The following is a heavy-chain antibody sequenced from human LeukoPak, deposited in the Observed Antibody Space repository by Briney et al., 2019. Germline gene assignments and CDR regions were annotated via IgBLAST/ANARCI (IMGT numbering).Heavy chain of an antibody. Sequence: GGSLRLSCAASGFSVINHFMHWVREAPGEELQWVTTINGAGVTYYAASVKGRFTISRDTVKTTFSLQMNNLRADDTAVYFCARRGVQGYMDVWGKGTTVTVSS. V-gene: IGHV3-53*01. J-gene: IGHJ6*03. D-gene: IGHD1-26*01. CDR1: GFSVINHF. CDR2: INGAGVT. CDR3: ARRGVQGYMDV.